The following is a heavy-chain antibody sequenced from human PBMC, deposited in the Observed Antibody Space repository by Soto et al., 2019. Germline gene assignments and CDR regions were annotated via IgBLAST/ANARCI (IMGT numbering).Heavy chain of an antibody. D-gene: IGHD3-3*02. J-gene: IGHJ6*02. CDR3: AIRPFIEWPPYCGLDV. Sequence: QMQLQESGPGLVKPSETLSLTCVVSGGSITGSDWWTWVRQSPEKGLEWIGEVFHSGNTNHSPSLKSRVTMSLGKTANQFSLKVHSVTAADTALYSCAIRPFIEWPPYCGLDVWGPGTTVIVSS. V-gene: IGHV4-4*02. CDR2: VFHSGNT. CDR1: GGSITGSDW.